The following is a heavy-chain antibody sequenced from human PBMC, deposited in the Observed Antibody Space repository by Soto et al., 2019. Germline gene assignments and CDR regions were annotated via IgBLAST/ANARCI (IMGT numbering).Heavy chain of an antibody. J-gene: IGHJ4*02. CDR1: GSTFSSYS. D-gene: IGHD3-16*01. Sequence: EVQLVESGGGLVKPGGSLRLSCAASGSTFSSYSMNWVRQAPGKGLEWVSSISSSSSYIYYADSVKGRFTISRDNAKNSLYLQMNSLRAEDTAVYYCAREGGVLGPYDYWGQGTLVTVSS. CDR2: ISSSSSYI. CDR3: AREGGVLGPYDY. V-gene: IGHV3-21*01.